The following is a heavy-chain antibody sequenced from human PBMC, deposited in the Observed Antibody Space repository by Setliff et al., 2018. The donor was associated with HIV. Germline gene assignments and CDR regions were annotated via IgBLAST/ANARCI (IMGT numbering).Heavy chain of an antibody. CDR1: GYSFISYA. Sequence: ASVKVSCKASGYSFISYAMNWVRQAPGQGLEWMGWVNTQTGSPTYAQAFTGRFVFSVDTSVTTAYLEISSLKTEDTAIYYCARALYGDYGGDVNWLDPWGQGTLVTVSS. CDR2: VNTQTGSP. CDR3: ARALYGDYGGDVNWLDP. V-gene: IGHV7-4-1*02. J-gene: IGHJ5*02. D-gene: IGHD4-17*01.